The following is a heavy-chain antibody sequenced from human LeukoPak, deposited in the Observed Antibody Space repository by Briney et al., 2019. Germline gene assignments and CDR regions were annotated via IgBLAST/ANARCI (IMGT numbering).Heavy chain of an antibody. Sequence: GESLKISWKGSGYSFTSYWIGWVRQARGKGLEWVSAISASGGRTNNADSVKGRSTISRDNSKNTLYLQMNSLRAEDTAVYYCARAPLYYYDSSGHFDYWGQGTLVTVSS. V-gene: IGHV3-23*01. J-gene: IGHJ4*02. CDR2: ISASGGRT. CDR1: GYSFTSYW. CDR3: ARAPLYYYDSSGHFDY. D-gene: IGHD3-22*01.